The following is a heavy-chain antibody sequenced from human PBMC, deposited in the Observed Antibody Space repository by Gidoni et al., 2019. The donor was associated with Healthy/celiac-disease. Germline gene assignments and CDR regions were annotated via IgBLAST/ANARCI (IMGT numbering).Heavy chain of an antibody. Sequence: EVQLVESGRGLVNPVRSLILSCPASGFTFGDYAMSWFRQAPGKGLEWVGFIRRKAYGGKKEYAASVKGRFTISRDDSKSIAYLQMNSLKTEDTAVYYCTVPDYYDSSGYRDYWGQGTLVTVSS. J-gene: IGHJ4*02. D-gene: IGHD3-22*01. CDR1: GFTFGDYA. CDR2: IRRKAYGGKK. V-gene: IGHV3-49*05. CDR3: TVPDYYDSSGYRDY.